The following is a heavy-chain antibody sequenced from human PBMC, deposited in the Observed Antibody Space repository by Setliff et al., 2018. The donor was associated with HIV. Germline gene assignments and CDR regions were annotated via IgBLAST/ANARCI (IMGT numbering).Heavy chain of an antibody. D-gene: IGHD4-17*01. V-gene: IGHV4-38-2*01. CDR1: GYSISSGSY. CDR3: ARVRQVSDYGDYDYYFDY. J-gene: IGHJ4*02. Sequence: SETLSLTCAVSGYSISSGSYWAWLRQPPGKGLEWIGSIYHSGTTYYNPSLKSRVTISVDTSKNQFSLKLSSVTAADAAVYYCARVRQVSDYGDYDYYFDYWGQGALVTVSS. CDR2: IYHSGTT.